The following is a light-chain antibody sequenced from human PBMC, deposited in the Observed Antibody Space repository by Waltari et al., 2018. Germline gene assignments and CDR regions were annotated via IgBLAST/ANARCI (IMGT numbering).Light chain of an antibody. V-gene: IGKV3-20*01. CDR1: QSVGSTY. Sequence: IVLTQYPATLSLSTGARGTLSCRASQSVGSTYLAWYQHKPGQAPRLLIHGTSVRATGIPDRFSGGGSETDFTLTISRLEPEDLAVYYCQHYGASPFSFGPGTKVEIQ. J-gene: IGKJ3*01. CDR2: GTS. CDR3: QHYGASPFS.